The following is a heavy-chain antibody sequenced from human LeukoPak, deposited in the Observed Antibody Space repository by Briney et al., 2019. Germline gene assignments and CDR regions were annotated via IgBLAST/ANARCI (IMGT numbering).Heavy chain of an antibody. Sequence: SETLSLTCTVSGGSISSYYWSWIRQPPGKGLEWVGYVYYSGSTNYNPSLKSRVTMSVDTSKNQFSLNLSSVTAADTAVYYCARRRSGYGSGLYDYWGQGTLVTVSS. CDR1: GGSISSYY. J-gene: IGHJ4*02. CDR3: ARRRSGYGSGLYDY. D-gene: IGHD3-10*01. V-gene: IGHV4-59*01. CDR2: VYYSGST.